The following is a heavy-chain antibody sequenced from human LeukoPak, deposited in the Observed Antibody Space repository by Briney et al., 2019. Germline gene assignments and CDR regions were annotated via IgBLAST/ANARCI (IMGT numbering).Heavy chain of an antibody. CDR3: AKDHGTAVAGFYY. CDR1: GFTFSEFG. V-gene: IGHV3-30*04. Sequence: PGRSLRLSCAASGFTFSEFGIHWVRQAPGKGLEWLAVISYDGSKKYYGDSVKGRFTNSRDNSKNTLYLQMNSLRAEDTAIYYCAKDHGTAVAGFYYWGQGTLVTVSS. D-gene: IGHD6-19*01. CDR2: ISYDGSKK. J-gene: IGHJ4*02.